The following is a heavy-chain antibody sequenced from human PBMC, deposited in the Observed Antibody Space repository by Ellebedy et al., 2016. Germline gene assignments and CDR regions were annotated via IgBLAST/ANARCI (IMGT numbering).Heavy chain of an antibody. J-gene: IGHJ6*02. CDR1: GFTFSSYW. CDR2: IKQDGSEK. D-gene: IGHD2-21*02. Sequence: GESLKISCAASGFTFSSYWMSWVRQAPGKGLEWVANIKQDGSEKYYVDSVKGRFTISRDNAKNSLYLQMNSLRAEDTAVYYCARDYRIVVVTAIPNRYGMDVWGQGTTVTVSS. CDR3: ARDYRIVVVTAIPNRYGMDV. V-gene: IGHV3-7*03.